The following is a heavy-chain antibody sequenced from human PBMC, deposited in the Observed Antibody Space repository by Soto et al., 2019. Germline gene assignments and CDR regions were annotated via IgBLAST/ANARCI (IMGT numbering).Heavy chain of an antibody. CDR1: GFTFSSRL. J-gene: IGHJ4*02. V-gene: IGHV3-7*02. D-gene: IGHD6-13*01. CDR2: IKQDENVK. CDR3: ATHDGPAAAGLVLDF. Sequence: EVQLVESGGGLVQPGGSLRLSCEAAGFTFSSRLMTWVRQGPGKGLEWVANIKQDENVKDYVDSVKGRFTISRDNAKNSLYLQMNSLRAEDTAVYYCATHDGPAAAGLVLDFWGQGTLVTVSS.